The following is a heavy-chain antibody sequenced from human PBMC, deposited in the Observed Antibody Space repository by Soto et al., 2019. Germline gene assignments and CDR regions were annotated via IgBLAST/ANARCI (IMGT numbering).Heavy chain of an antibody. CDR1: GYIFITFG. Sequence: QVQLVQSGPEVKKPGASVKVSCRASGYIFITFGISWVRQAPGQGPEWMGRMSPYNGNTNYGRKFQGRVTMTVDTSTHTAYMELRSLRSDDTAVYYCARDPGGATGFDPWGQGTLVTFSS. D-gene: IGHD3-10*01. CDR3: ARDPGGATGFDP. J-gene: IGHJ5*02. V-gene: IGHV1-18*01. CDR2: MSPYNGNT.